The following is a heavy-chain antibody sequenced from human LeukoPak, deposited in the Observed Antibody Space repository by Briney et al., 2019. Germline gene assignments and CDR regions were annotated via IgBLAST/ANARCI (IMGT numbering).Heavy chain of an antibody. D-gene: IGHD3-22*01. CDR3: ARQPSYYDSSGYYYWFDY. J-gene: IGHJ4*02. CDR2: IYYSGST. V-gene: IGHV4-59*01. CDR1: GGSISSYY. Sequence: PSETLSLTCTVSGGSISSYYWSWIRQPPGKGLEWIGYIYYSGSTNYNPSLKSRVTISVDTSKNQFSLKLSSMTAADMAVYYCARQPSYYDSSGYYYWFDYWGQGTLVTVSS.